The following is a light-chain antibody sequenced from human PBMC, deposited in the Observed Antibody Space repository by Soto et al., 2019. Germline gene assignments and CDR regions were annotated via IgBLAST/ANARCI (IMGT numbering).Light chain of an antibody. CDR2: KVS. V-gene: IGKV2-30*01. CDR3: LQATHWPWA. CDR1: QRLVFIDGDID. Sequence: DVVINQSPLSLPVTRGQPASISGRSSQRLVFIDGDIDLNWFQQRPGQSTRRLFNKVSKRDYGVPDRCRGSGSGTEFSLNISRVEAANVGVYYCLQATHWPWAFGQVTKV. J-gene: IGKJ1*01.